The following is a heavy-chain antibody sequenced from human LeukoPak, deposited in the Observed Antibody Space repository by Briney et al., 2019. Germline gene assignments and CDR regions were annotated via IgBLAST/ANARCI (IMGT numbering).Heavy chain of an antibody. J-gene: IGHJ4*02. D-gene: IGHD6-19*01. Sequence: GGSLRLSCAASGLTFSTYSMNWVRQAPGKGLEWVSSISSSSSNIYYADSLRGRFTISRDNAKNSLYLQMNSLRAEDTAVYYCARAESSGWYDPFDYWGQGTLVTVSS. CDR1: GLTFSTYS. CDR3: ARAESSGWYDPFDY. CDR2: ISSSSSNI. V-gene: IGHV3-21*01.